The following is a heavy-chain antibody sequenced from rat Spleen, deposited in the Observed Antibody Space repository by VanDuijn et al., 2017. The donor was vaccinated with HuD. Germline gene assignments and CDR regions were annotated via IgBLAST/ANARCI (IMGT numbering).Heavy chain of an antibody. Sequence: EVQLVESGGTLVQPGRSLKLSCAASGFTFTKYGMSWVRQAPTKGLEWVASINTGGDNTYYRDSAKGRFTISRDNAKSTLYLQMDSLRSEDTATYYCATGLQWSFDYWGQGVMVTVSS. CDR2: INTGGDNT. CDR3: ATGLQWSFDY. V-gene: IGHV5S13*01. CDR1: GFTFTKYG. J-gene: IGHJ2*01. D-gene: IGHD1-1*01.